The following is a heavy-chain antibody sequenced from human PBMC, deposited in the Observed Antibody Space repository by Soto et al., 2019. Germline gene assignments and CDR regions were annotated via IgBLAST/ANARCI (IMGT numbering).Heavy chain of an antibody. V-gene: IGHV3-23*01. CDR1: GFTFSSYA. Sequence: LRLSCAASGFTFSSYAMGWVRQAPGKGLEWVSAISGSGGSTYYADSVKGRFTISRDNSKNALYLQMNSLRAEDTAVYYCAKVPSGSYYYFDYWGQGTLVTVSS. CDR2: ISGSGGST. J-gene: IGHJ4*02. CDR3: AKVPSGSYYYFDY. D-gene: IGHD1-26*01.